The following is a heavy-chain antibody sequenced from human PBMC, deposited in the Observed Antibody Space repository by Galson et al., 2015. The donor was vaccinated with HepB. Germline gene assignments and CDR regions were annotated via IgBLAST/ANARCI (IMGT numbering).Heavy chain of an antibody. J-gene: IGHJ4*02. Sequence: CAISGDSVSSNSAAWNWIRQSPSRGLEWLRRTYYRSKWYNDYAVSVKSRITINPDTSKNQFSLQLNSVTPEDTAVYYCARVGHSGYDSGFDYWGQGTLVTVSS. CDR2: TYYRSKWYN. CDR3: ARVGHSGYDSGFDY. V-gene: IGHV6-1*01. CDR1: GDSVSSNSAA. D-gene: IGHD5-12*01.